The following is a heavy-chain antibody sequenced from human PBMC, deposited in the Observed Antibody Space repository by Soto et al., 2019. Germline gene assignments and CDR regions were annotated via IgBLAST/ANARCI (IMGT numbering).Heavy chain of an antibody. CDR1: GGSFSGYY. Sequence: SDTVAVTCAVYGGSFSGYYWTGIRQPPGKGLEWIGQINHSGTTDYNASLKSRVTITVDTSKKQLSRNVSSVAAAATGVYLCERRLPPKRYCSRTNCYDGPPVDHWGQGNMVTVSS. CDR2: INHSGTT. D-gene: IGHD2-2*01. CDR3: ERRLPPKRYCSRTNCYDGPPVDH. V-gene: IGHV4-34*01. J-gene: IGHJ4*02.